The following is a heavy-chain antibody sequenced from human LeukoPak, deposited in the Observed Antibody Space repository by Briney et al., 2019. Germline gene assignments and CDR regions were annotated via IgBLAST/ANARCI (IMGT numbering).Heavy chain of an antibody. CDR3: AKVDYDFWSGYSDSIDY. CDR2: ISSSSSNI. CDR1: GFTFSNYS. V-gene: IGHV3-21*01. Sequence: PGGSLRLSCAASGFTFSNYSMNWVRQAPGKGLEWVSSISSSSSNIYYADSVMGRFTISRDNSKNTLYLQMNSLRAEDTAVYYCAKVDYDFWSGYSDSIDYWGQGTLVTVSS. D-gene: IGHD3-3*01. J-gene: IGHJ4*02.